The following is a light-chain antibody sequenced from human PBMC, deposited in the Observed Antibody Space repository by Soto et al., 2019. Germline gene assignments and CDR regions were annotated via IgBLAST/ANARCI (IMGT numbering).Light chain of an antibody. CDR2: LGS. CDR1: QSLLHSNGYNY. V-gene: IGKV2-28*01. CDR3: MQALHTPWT. J-gene: IGKJ1*01. Sequence: DIVMTQSPLPLPVTPGEPASISCSSSQSLLHSNGYNYLDWYLQKPGQSPQLLIYLGSNRASGVPDRFGGSGSGTDFTLKISRVEAEDVGVYYCMQALHTPWTFGQGTKVEIK.